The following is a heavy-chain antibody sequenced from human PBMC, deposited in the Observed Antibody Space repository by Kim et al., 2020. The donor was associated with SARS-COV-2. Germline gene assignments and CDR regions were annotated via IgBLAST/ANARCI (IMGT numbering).Heavy chain of an antibody. V-gene: IGHV4-4*07. CDR3: AREFVAAAGSTNFDY. D-gene: IGHD6-13*01. Sequence: SETLSLTCTVSGGSISSYYWSWIRQPAGKGLEWIGRIYTSGSTNYNPSLKSRVTMSVDTSKNQFSLKLSSVTAADTAVYYCAREFVAAAGSTNFDYWGQGTLVTVSS. J-gene: IGHJ4*02. CDR2: IYTSGST. CDR1: GGSISSYY.